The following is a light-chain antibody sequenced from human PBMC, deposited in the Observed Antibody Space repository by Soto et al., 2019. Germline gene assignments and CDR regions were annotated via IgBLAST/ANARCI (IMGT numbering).Light chain of an antibody. CDR1: QSISDW. Sequence: DIQMTQSPSTLSASVGDRVTITCRASQSISDWLAWYQQKPGEAPRLLIYRASTLQIGVPSRFSGSGSGTEFTLTISSLEPEDFGTYYCQQSYKMPSFGQGTRLVIK. J-gene: IGKJ5*01. V-gene: IGKV1-5*03. CDR3: QQSYKMPS. CDR2: RAS.